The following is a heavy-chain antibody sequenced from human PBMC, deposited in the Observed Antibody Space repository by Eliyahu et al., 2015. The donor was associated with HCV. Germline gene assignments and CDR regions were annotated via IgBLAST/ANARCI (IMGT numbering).Heavy chain of an antibody. CDR3: ASGGGGIAVAGTGGWFDP. V-gene: IGHV4-59*01. D-gene: IGHD6-19*01. CDR2: IHYSGSX. Sequence: QVQLQESGPGLVKPSETLSLTCTVSGGSITTYYWSWXRPPPGKGLEWIGYIHYSGSXNXNPSLKSRVTISLDTSKNQFSLNLTSVTAADTAVYYCASGGGGIAVAGTGGWFDPWGQGTLVTVSS. J-gene: IGHJ5*02. CDR1: GGSITTYY.